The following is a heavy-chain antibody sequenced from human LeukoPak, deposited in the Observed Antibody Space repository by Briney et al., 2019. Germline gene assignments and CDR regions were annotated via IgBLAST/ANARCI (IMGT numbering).Heavy chain of an antibody. V-gene: IGHV3-53*04. CDR3: ARVDYYDRSGYYTWYFDL. D-gene: IGHD3-22*01. CDR2: IYSSGNT. J-gene: IGHJ2*01. CDR1: GFTASSNY. Sequence: GGSLRLSCAASGFTASSNYMSWVRQAPGKGLELVSVIYSSGNTHYADSVKGRFTISRHNSQSTRFLEMNSLRAEDTAVYFCARVDYYDRSGYYTWYFDLWGRGTQVTVSS.